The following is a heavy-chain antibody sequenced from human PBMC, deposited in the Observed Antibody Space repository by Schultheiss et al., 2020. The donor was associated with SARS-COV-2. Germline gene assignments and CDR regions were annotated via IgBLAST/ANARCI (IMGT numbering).Heavy chain of an antibody. CDR2: ISYDGSNK. D-gene: IGHD3-22*01. CDR1: GFTFSSYA. V-gene: IGHV3-30*01. J-gene: IGHJ4*02. CDR3: ARDLKSYYDSSAFDY. Sequence: GGSLRLSCAASGFTFSSYAMHWVRQAPGKGLEWVAVISYDGSNKYYADSVKVRFTISRDNSKNTLYLQMNSLRAEDTAVYYCARDLKSYYDSSAFDYWGQGTLVTVSS.